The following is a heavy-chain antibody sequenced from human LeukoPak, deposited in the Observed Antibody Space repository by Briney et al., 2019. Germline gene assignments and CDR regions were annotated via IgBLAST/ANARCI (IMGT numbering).Heavy chain of an antibody. J-gene: IGHJ4*02. CDR1: GDSISSYY. D-gene: IGHD6-13*01. CDR3: ARGVVAAAGRTFDF. CDR2: IYNSGST. Sequence: SVTLSLTCSVSGDSISSYYWTWIRQPPGKGLEWIGYIYNSGSTNYNPSLKSRVTISLDTSRNQFSLKLSSVTAADTAVYYCARGVVAAAGRTFDFWGQGTLVTVSS. V-gene: IGHV4-59*01.